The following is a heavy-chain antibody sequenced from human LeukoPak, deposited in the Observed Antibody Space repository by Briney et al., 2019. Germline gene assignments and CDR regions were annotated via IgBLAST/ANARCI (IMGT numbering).Heavy chain of an antibody. Sequence: AGSLRLSCTASGFTFSDFAMNWVRQAPGYGQESFTSITRVSTYTYYSESVQGRFTISRDNHKDLLYLQLNSLRGDDSGIYYCTRDRNDYGDPDAFDIWGQGTVVTVSS. CDR3: TRDRNDYGDPDAFDI. J-gene: IGHJ3*02. V-gene: IGHV3-21*01. D-gene: IGHD4-17*01. CDR1: GFTFSDFA. CDR2: ITRVSTYT.